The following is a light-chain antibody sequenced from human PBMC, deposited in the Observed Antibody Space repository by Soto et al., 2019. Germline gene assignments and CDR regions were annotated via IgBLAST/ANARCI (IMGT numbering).Light chain of an antibody. V-gene: IGKV3-20*01. CDR2: AAS. CDR3: QQYGGSPFT. CDR1: QSVSGW. Sequence: TQSPSTLSASVVDTVTFTFLASQSVSGWLAWYQQKGGQAPRLLIYAASTRATGVPDRFSGTGSGTDFALTISRLETDDSAVYYCQQYGGSPFTFGPGTKVDIK. J-gene: IGKJ3*01.